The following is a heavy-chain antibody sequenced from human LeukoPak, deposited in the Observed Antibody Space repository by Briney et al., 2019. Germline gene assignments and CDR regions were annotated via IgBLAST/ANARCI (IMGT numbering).Heavy chain of an antibody. Sequence: GGSLRLSCAASGFTFSSYWMSWVRQAPGKGLEWVANIKQDGSEKYYVDSVKGRFTISRDNAKNSLYLQMNSLRAEDTAVYYCASSSGSYPPGYFDYWGQGALVTVSS. CDR3: ASSSGSYPPGYFDY. CDR2: IKQDGSEK. D-gene: IGHD1-26*01. V-gene: IGHV3-7*01. J-gene: IGHJ4*02. CDR1: GFTFSSYW.